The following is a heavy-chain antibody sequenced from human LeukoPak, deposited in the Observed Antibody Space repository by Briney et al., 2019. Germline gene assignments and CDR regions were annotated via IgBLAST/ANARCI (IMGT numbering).Heavy chain of an antibody. CDR2: IYYSGST. J-gene: IGHJ3*02. CDR3: AREGHYDILTGYARAFDI. CDR1: GXSISSXGYY. Sequence: XTLSLXXXXSGXSISSXGYYWSWIRQHPGKGLEWIGYIYYSGSTYYNPSLKSRVTISVDTSKNQFSLKLSSVTAADTAVYYCAREGHYDILTGYARAFDIWGQGTMVTVSS. D-gene: IGHD3-9*01. V-gene: IGHV4-31*02.